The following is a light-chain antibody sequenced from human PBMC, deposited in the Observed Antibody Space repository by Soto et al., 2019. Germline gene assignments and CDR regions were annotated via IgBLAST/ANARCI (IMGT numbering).Light chain of an antibody. CDR1: PSVLYSSNNKNY. J-gene: IGKJ1*01. Sequence: DIVMTQSPDSLAASLCEGATVNSTSSPSVLYSSNNKNYLAWYQQKTGQPPKMLIYWASTRESGVPDRFSGSGSGTDFTLTISSLQAEDVEVYYCQQYYSTPRTFGQGTKVDI. CDR3: QQYYSTPRT. V-gene: IGKV4-1*01. CDR2: WAS.